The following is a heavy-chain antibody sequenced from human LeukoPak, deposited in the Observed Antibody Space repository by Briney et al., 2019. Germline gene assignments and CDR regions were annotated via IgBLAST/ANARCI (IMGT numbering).Heavy chain of an antibody. D-gene: IGHD3-22*01. J-gene: IGHJ4*02. CDR3: ARVPKDSSGYPGNYFDY. CDR1: GGSISSGSYY. Sequence: PSQTLSLTCTVAGGSISSGSYYWSWIRQPAGKGLEWSGRIYTSGSTNYNPSLKSRVTISVDTSKHQFSLKLSSVTAADTAVYYCARVPKDSSGYPGNYFDYWGQGTLVTVSS. V-gene: IGHV4-61*02. CDR2: IYTSGST.